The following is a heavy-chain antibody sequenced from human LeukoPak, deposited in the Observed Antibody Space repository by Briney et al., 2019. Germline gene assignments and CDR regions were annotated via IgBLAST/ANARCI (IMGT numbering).Heavy chain of an antibody. CDR2: IRSKAYGSTT. V-gene: IGHV3-49*04. CDR1: GFTFCDYA. Sequence: GGSLRLSCTASGFTFCDYAMSWVRQAPGKGREWGGFIRSKAYGSTTEYAASVKGRFTISRDDSKSIAYLQMNSLKTEDTAVYYCTRADDSSGYYLHQGDYFDYGGQGTLVTVSA. J-gene: IGHJ4*02. CDR3: TRADDSSGYYLHQGDYFDY. D-gene: IGHD3-22*01.